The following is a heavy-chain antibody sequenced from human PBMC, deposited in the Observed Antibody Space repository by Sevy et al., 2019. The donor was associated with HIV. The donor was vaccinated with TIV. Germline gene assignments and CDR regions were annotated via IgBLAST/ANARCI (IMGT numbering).Heavy chain of an antibody. Sequence: SETLSLTCTVSGGSISSSSYYWGWIRQPPGKGLEWIGSIYYSGSTYYNPSLKSRVTISVDTSKNQFSLKLSSVAAADTAVYYRAALAYCGGDCYSFDYWGQGTLVTVSS. CDR2: IYYSGST. V-gene: IGHV4-39*01. CDR1: GGSISSSSYY. D-gene: IGHD2-21*02. CDR3: AALAYCGGDCYSFDY. J-gene: IGHJ4*02.